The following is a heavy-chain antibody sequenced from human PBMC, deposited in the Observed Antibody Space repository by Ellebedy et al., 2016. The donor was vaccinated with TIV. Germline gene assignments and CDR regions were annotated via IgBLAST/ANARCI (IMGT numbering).Heavy chain of an antibody. D-gene: IGHD2-2*01. Sequence: GGSLRLSCAASGFTVRTSWMSWVRQAPGKGLELVANIMEDGSEKYCVDSVKGRFTISRDNAKNSLYLQMNSLRAEDTAVYYCARDYLGYCSSTSCYYYGMDVWGQGTTVTVSS. J-gene: IGHJ6*02. CDR2: IMEDGSEK. CDR1: GFTVRTSW. V-gene: IGHV3-7*01. CDR3: ARDYLGYCSSTSCYYYGMDV.